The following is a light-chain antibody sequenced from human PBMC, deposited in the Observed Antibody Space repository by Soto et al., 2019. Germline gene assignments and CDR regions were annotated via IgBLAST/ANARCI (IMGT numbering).Light chain of an antibody. CDR1: SSDVGVYNY. V-gene: IGLV2-11*01. CDR2: DVA. CDR3: CSYAGSYTFV. J-gene: IGLJ1*01. Sequence: QSVLTQPRSVSGSPGQSVTISCTGTSSDVGVYNYVSWYQQHPGKAPKLMIYDVAKRPSGVPDRFSGSKSANTASLTISGLPAEDEADYYCCSYAGSYTFVFGTGTKVTVL.